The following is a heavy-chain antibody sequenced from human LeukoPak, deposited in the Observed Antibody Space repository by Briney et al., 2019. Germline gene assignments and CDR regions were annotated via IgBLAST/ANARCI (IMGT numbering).Heavy chain of an antibody. CDR1: GYTFTGYY. CDR2: ISPYNGNT. V-gene: IGHV1-18*04. Sequence: ASVKVSWKASGYTFTGYYMHWVRQAPGQGLEWMGWISPYNGNTKYAQKLQGRVTMTTDTSTSTAYVELKSLTSDDTAVYYCARGYDSPTGAWFDAWGQGTLVTVSS. CDR3: ARGYDSPTGAWFDA. J-gene: IGHJ5*02. D-gene: IGHD3-22*01.